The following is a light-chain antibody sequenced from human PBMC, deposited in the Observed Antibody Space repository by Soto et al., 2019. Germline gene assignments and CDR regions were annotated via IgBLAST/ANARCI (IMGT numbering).Light chain of an antibody. Sequence: IQMTQSPASFSASPGDRVTITCRASQGISSYLAWYQQKPGKAPKLLIYAASTLQSGVPSRFSGSGSGTDFTLTISSLQPDDFATYYCQQYNSYSGTFGQGTKVDIK. V-gene: IGKV1-8*01. J-gene: IGKJ1*01. CDR3: QQYNSYSGT. CDR2: AAS. CDR1: QGISSY.